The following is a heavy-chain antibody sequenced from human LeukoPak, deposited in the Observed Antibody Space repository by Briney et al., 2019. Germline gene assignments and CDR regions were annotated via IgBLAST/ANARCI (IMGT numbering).Heavy chain of an antibody. CDR2: VSSSGSTI. CDR1: GFTFSSYE. V-gene: IGHV3-48*03. D-gene: IGHD1-26*01. CDR3: ARDSGSYYLGTFDY. J-gene: IGHJ4*02. Sequence: GGSLRLSCAASGFTFSSYEMNWVRQAPGKGLEWVSYVSSSGSTIYYADSVKGRFTISRDNAKNSLYLQMNSLRAEDTAVYYCARDSGSYYLGTFDYWAREPWSPSPQ.